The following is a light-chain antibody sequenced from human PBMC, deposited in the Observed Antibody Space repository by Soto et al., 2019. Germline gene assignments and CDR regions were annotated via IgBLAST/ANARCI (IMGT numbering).Light chain of an antibody. J-gene: IGLJ2*01. V-gene: IGLV2-14*01. CDR3: QSYDSSLTNAV. Sequence: QSALTQPASVSGSPGQSITISCTGTTSDVGRYKFVSWYQHHPGKAPKLLIFEVTNRPSGVSSRFSGSKSGNTASLTISGLQTEDEADYHCQSYDSSLTNAVFGGGTKLTVL. CDR2: EVT. CDR1: TSDVGRYKF.